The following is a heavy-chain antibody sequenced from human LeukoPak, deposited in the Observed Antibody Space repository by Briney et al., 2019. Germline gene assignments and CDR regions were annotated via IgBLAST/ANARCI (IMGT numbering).Heavy chain of an antibody. D-gene: IGHD3-10*01. CDR3: ARLWFGESSGGGYFDY. J-gene: IGHJ4*02. V-gene: IGHV1-18*01. Sequence: GASVKVSCKASGYTFTSYGISWVRQAPGQGLEWMGWISAYNGNTNYAQKLQGRVTMTTDTSTSTAYMELSSLRSEDTAVYYCARLWFGESSGGGYFDYWGQGTLVTVSS. CDR1: GYTFTSYG. CDR2: ISAYNGNT.